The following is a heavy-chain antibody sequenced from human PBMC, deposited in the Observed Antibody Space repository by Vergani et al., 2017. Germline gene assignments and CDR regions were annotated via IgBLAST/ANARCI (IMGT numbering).Heavy chain of an antibody. Sequence: QVQLQESGPGLVKPSETLSLTCTVSGGSISSYYWSWIRQPPGKGLEWIGYIYYSGSTNNNPSLKSRVTISVDTSKNQFSLKLSSVTAADTAVYYCARPRGCSGGSCYDNWFDPWGQGTLVTVSS. V-gene: IGHV4-59*01. CDR2: IYYSGST. J-gene: IGHJ5*02. D-gene: IGHD2-15*01. CDR3: ARPRGCSGGSCYDNWFDP. CDR1: GGSISSYY.